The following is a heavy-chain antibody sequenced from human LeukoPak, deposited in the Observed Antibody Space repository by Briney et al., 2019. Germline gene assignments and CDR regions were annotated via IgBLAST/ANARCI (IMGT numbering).Heavy chain of an antibody. CDR2: IATGGDT. J-gene: IGHJ5*02. V-gene: IGHV3-13*01. Sequence: GGSLRLSCAASGFTFRTYDMHWVRQVTGKSLEWVAAIATGGDTYFAGSVKGRFTISGENAKNSLYLQMNSLRVGDTAVYYCIRGGDGFDPWGQGTLVTVSS. D-gene: IGHD3-16*01. CDR3: IRGGDGFDP. CDR1: GFTFRTYD.